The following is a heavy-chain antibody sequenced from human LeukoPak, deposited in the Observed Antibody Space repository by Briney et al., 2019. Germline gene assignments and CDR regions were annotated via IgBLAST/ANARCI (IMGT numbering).Heavy chain of an antibody. CDR1: GFTFSRYW. D-gene: IGHD2-15*01. CDR3: ARQKAVVVVAATPDEDYGDYVDYYYYMDV. CDR2: IKEDGSEK. V-gene: IGHV3-7*01. Sequence: PGGSLRLACAASGFTFSRYWMSWVRQAPGKGLEWVANIKEDGSEKYYVDSGKGRPTISRDNAKNSLSLKIKSLRAEDTAVYYCARQKAVVVVAATPDEDYGDYVDYYYYMDVWGKGTTVTVSS. J-gene: IGHJ6*03.